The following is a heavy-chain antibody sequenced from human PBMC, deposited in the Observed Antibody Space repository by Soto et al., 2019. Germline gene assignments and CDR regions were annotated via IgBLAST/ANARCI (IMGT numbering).Heavy chain of an antibody. D-gene: IGHD3-16*02. J-gene: IGHJ6*03. V-gene: IGHV3-23*01. Sequence: GGSLRLSCAASGFTFSSYAMSWVRQAPGKGLEWVSAISGSGGSKYYADSVKGRFTISRDNSKNTLYLQMNSLRAEDTAVYYCAKGESAGYDYIWGSYRLWNYMDVWGKGTTVTVSS. CDR3: AKGESAGYDYIWGSYRLWNYMDV. CDR1: GFTFSSYA. CDR2: ISGSGGSK.